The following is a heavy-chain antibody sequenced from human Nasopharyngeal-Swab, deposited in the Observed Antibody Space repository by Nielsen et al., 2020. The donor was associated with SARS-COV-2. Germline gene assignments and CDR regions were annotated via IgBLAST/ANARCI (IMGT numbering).Heavy chain of an antibody. CDR2: ISGSGDTT. V-gene: IGHV3-23*01. CDR1: GFTFSSYA. J-gene: IGHJ1*01. Sequence: GEPLKISCAASGFTFSSYAMSWVRQAPGKGLEWVSSISGSGDTTYCADSVKGRFTISRDNSKNTLYLQLNSLRAEDTAVYYCAKGAVGGAVAGTQYFQHWGQGTQVTVSS. D-gene: IGHD6-19*01. CDR3: AKGAVGGAVAGTQYFQH.